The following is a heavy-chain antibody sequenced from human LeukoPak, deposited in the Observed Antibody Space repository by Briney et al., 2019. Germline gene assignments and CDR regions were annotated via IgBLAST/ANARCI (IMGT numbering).Heavy chain of an antibody. V-gene: IGHV4-59*12. CDR3: ARGLRRLSKRSVWFDP. CDR2: IYYSGTT. Sequence: SETLSLTCTVSGGSISSYYWSWIRQPPGKGLEWIGYIYYSGTTNYNPSLKSRVTISVDTSKNQFSLKLSSVTAADTAVYYCARGLRRLSKRSVWFDPWGQGTLVTVSS. D-gene: IGHD5-24*01. CDR1: GGSISSYY. J-gene: IGHJ5*02.